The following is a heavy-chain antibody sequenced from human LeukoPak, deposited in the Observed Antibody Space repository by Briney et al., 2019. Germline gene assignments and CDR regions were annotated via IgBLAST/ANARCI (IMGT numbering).Heavy chain of an antibody. CDR3: ARDQSIAAAGNDY. V-gene: IGHV3-74*01. D-gene: IGHD6-13*01. Sequence: GGSLRLSCAASGFTFSSYWMHWVRQAPGKGLVWVSRINSDGSSASYADSVKGRFTISRDNAKNTLYLQMNSLRAEDTAVYYCARDQSIAAAGNDYWGQGTLVTVSS. CDR1: GFTFSSYW. CDR2: INSDGSSA. J-gene: IGHJ4*02.